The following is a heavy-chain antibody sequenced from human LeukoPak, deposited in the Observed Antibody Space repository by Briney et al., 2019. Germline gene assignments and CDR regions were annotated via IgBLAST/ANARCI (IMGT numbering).Heavy chain of an antibody. D-gene: IGHD6-6*01. V-gene: IGHV3-30*18. Sequence: QPGGSLRLSCAASGFTFSSYGMYWVRQAPGKGLEWVAVISYDGSNKYYADSVKGRFTISRDNSKNTLYLQMNSLRAEDTAVYYCAKDKDGDYWGQGTLVTVSS. CDR1: GFTFSSYG. J-gene: IGHJ4*02. CDR3: AKDKDGDY. CDR2: ISYDGSNK.